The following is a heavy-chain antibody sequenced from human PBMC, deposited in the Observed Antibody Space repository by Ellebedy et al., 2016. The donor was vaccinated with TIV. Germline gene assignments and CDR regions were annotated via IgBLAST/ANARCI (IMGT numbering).Heavy chain of an antibody. CDR1: GGTFSSYA. V-gene: IGHV1-69*13. J-gene: IGHJ6*02. Sequence: AASVKVSCKASGGTFSSYAISWVRQAPGQGLEWMGGIIPIFGTANYAQKFHGRVTITADESTSTAYMELSSLRSEDTAVYYCATPNYRRNYDILTGAYYYGMDVWGQGTTVTVSS. CDR3: ATPNYRRNYDILTGAYYYGMDV. CDR2: IIPIFGTA. D-gene: IGHD3-9*01.